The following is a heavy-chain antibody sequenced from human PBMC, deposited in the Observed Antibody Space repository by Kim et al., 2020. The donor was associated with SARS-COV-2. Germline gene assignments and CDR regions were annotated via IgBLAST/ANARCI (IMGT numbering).Heavy chain of an antibody. V-gene: IGHV3-30*04. D-gene: IGHD5-12*01. CDR3: ARVSSEEMATTLDFDY. Sequence: GGSLRLSCAASGFTFSSYAMHWVRQAPGKGLEWVAVISYDGSNKYYADSVKGRFTISRDNSKNTLYLQMNSLRAEDTAVYYCARVSSEEMATTLDFDYWGQGTLVTVSS. J-gene: IGHJ4*02. CDR2: ISYDGSNK. CDR1: GFTFSSYA.